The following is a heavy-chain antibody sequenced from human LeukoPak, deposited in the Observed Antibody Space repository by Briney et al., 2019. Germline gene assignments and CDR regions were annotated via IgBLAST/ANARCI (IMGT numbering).Heavy chain of an antibody. CDR3: TRDPTQYLRYGYFDY. CDR1: GFTFSSSA. J-gene: IGHJ4*02. CDR2: IDNVGSHI. D-gene: IGHD4-11*01. Sequence: GGSLRLSCAASGFTFSSSAMNWVRQAPGKGLEWVSSIDNVGSHIYYAGSVRGRFTISRDNAKNSLYLQMSSLRAEDTAVYYCTRDPTQYLRYGYFDYWGQGTLVTVPS. V-gene: IGHV3-21*01.